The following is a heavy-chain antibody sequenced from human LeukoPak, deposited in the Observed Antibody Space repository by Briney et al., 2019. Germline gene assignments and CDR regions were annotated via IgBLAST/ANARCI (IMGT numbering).Heavy chain of an antibody. CDR3: ARGHMESWGAPFDY. Sequence: PSETLSLTCTVSGGSISSYYWSWIRQPPGKGLEWIGYIYYSGSTNYNPSLKSRVTISVDTSKNQFSLKLSSVTAADTAVYYCARGHMESWGAPFDYWGQGTLVTVSS. D-gene: IGHD1-26*01. V-gene: IGHV4-59*01. CDR1: GGSISSYY. CDR2: IYYSGST. J-gene: IGHJ4*02.